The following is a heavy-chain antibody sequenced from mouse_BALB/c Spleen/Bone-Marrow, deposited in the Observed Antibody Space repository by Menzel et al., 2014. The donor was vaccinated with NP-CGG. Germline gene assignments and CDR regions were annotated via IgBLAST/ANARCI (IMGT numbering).Heavy chain of an antibody. D-gene: IGHD3-3*01. Sequence: QVQLQQSGAELGMPGASVKMSCKASGYTFTDNWIYWVKQRPGQGLECIGAIDTSDSYTNYNQKFMGKASLTVDASSSTVYMQVSSLTSDDSAVYYCARGGQEFSLDYWGQGTSVTVSS. CDR1: GYTFTDNW. J-gene: IGHJ4*01. V-gene: IGHV1-69*01. CDR3: ARGGQEFSLDY. CDR2: IDTSDSYT.